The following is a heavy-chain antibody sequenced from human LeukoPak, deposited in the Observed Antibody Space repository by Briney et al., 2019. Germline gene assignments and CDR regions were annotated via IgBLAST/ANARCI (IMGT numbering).Heavy chain of an antibody. V-gene: IGHV3-53*01. CDR1: GFTVSSNF. CDR3: ANYYFDY. J-gene: IGHJ4*02. Sequence: PGGSLRLSCAASGFTVSSNFMSWVRQAPGKGLEWVSVIHSGGSTYYTDSVKGRFTISRDNSKNTLYLQMNSLRAEDTAVYYCANYYFDYWGQGTLVTVSS. CDR2: IHSGGST.